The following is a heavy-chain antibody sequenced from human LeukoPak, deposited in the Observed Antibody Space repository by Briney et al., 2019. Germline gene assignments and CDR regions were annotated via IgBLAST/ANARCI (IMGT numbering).Heavy chain of an antibody. D-gene: IGHD6-19*01. CDR3: ARQWLVPEYNWFDP. CDR2: INTNTGNP. J-gene: IGHJ5*02. V-gene: IGHV7-4-1*02. CDR1: GYTFTSYA. Sequence: ASVKVSCKASGYTFTSYAMNWVRQAPGQGLEWMGWINTNTGNPTYAQGFTGRFVFSLDTSVSTAYLQISSLKAEDTAVYYCARQWLVPEYNWFDPWGQGTLVTVSS.